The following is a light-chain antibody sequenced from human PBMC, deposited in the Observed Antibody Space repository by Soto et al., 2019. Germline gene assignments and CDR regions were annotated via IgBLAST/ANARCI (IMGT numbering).Light chain of an antibody. V-gene: IGLV2-14*01. CDR2: DVS. Sequence: QSVLTPPASVSGSPGQSLTISCTGTSSDDGGYNYVSWYQQHPGKAPKFMIYDVSNRPSGVSNRFSGSKSGNTASLTISGLQAEDEADYYCCSYTTSNTRQIVFGTGTKVTVL. CDR3: CSYTTSNTRQIV. CDR1: SSDDGGYNY. J-gene: IGLJ1*01.